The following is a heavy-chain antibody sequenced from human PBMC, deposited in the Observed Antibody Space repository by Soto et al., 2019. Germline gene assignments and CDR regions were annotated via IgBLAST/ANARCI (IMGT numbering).Heavy chain of an antibody. J-gene: IGHJ1*01. D-gene: IGHD4-17*01. CDR3: AKEAVSGDGVWRVEH. Sequence: PGGSLRLSCAASGFTFSSYAMIWARQPPGRGLEWVSGLYGSGRGIFYADSVKGRFTISRDNSDNSVHLQMNSLRVEDTAVYYYAKEAVSGDGVWRVEHWGQGTVVTVSS. CDR2: LYGSGRGI. CDR1: GFTFSSYA. V-gene: IGHV3-23*01.